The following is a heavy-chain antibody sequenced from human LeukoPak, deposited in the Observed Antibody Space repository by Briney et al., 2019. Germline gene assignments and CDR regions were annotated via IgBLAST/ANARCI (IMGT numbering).Heavy chain of an antibody. D-gene: IGHD5-24*01. CDR2: IGYDGSRK. CDR3: AKARDGYNYGHY. CDR1: GFTFSRYG. J-gene: IGHJ4*02. V-gene: IGHV3-30*02. Sequence: GGSLRLSCAASGFTFSRYGTPWARQAPGKGLEWVALIGYDGSRKYYRDTVKNRFTISRDNSNNMRYLQMKSLRAEDTAVYYCAKARDGYNYGHYWGQGTLVTVSS.